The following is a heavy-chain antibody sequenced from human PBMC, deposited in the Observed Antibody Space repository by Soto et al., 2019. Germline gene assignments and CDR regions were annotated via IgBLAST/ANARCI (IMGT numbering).Heavy chain of an antibody. Sequence: ASVKVSCKASGGTFSSYAISWVRQAPGQGLEWVGGIIPIFGTANYAQKFQGRVTITADESTSTAYMELSSLRPEDTAVYYCARSPGPGDPRAHFYGMDVWGQGTTVTVSS. CDR1: GGTFSSYA. V-gene: IGHV1-69*13. J-gene: IGHJ6*02. D-gene: IGHD3-10*01. CDR3: ARSPGPGDPRAHFYGMDV. CDR2: IIPIFGTA.